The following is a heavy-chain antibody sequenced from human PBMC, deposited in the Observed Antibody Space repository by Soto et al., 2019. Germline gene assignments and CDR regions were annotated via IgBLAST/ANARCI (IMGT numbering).Heavy chain of an antibody. Sequence: EVQLVESGGGLVQPGGSLRLSCAASGFTFSSYAMHWVRQAPGKGLEYVSVINSNGGSTDYANSVKGRFTISRDNSKNTLYLQMGRLRAEDMAVYYCARTSGYAFDYWGRGTLVTVSS. D-gene: IGHD5-12*01. CDR2: INSNGGST. V-gene: IGHV3-64*01. J-gene: IGHJ4*02. CDR3: ARTSGYAFDY. CDR1: GFTFSSYA.